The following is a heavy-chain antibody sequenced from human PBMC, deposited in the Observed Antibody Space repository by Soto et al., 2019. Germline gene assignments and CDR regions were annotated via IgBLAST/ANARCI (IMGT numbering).Heavy chain of an antibody. Sequence: EVQLVESGGGLIQPGGSLRLSCAASGFTVSSNYMSWVRQAPGKGLEWVSVIYSGDTTYYADSLKGRFTISRDHSKTPLSLPMNRLRAQVTAVYYWARNLRTLSGMDVWCPGTAVTVPS. CDR2: IYSGDTT. CDR1: GFTVSSNY. V-gene: IGHV3-53*01. CDR3: ARNLRTLSGMDV. J-gene: IGHJ6*02.